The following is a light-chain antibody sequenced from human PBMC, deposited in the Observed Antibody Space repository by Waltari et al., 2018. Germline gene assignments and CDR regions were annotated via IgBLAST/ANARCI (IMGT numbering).Light chain of an antibody. CDR2: EVS. V-gene: IGLV2-8*01. CDR3: SSYAGSNNFVV. Sequence: QSALTQPPSASGSPGRSVTISCTGTSSDVGGYNYVSWYQQHPGKAPKLMIYEVSKRPSGVPDRFSGYKSGNTASLTVSGLQAEDEADYYCSSYAGSNNFVVFGGGTRLTVL. J-gene: IGLJ2*01. CDR1: SSDVGGYNY.